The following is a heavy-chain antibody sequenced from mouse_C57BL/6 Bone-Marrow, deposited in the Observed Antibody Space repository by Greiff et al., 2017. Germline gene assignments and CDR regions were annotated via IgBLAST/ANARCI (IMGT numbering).Heavy chain of an antibody. D-gene: IGHD2-4*01. J-gene: IGHJ4*01. Sequence: VKLQQSGGGLVQPGGSLKLSCAASGFTFSDYGMAWFRQAPRKGPAWVAFISNLAYSLYYADTVTGRFTISREKAKNTLYLEMIRLRSEDTAMYYCAMYDYDGDAMDYWGQGTSVTVSS. CDR1: GFTFSDYG. V-gene: IGHV5-15*01. CDR3: AMYDYDGDAMDY. CDR2: ISNLAYSL.